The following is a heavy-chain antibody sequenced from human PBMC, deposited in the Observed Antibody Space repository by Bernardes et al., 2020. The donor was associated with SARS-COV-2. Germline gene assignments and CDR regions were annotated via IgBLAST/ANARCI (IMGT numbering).Heavy chain of an antibody. CDR3: ARDGEYSTSGIEY. J-gene: IGHJ4*02. CDR2: INPNSGGT. Sequence: ASVKVSCKASGYTFSAYYIHWVRQAPGQGLEWVGWINPNSGGTTYAQKFQGRVTMTRDTSVSTVYMELTRLRSDDTAIYYCARDGEYSTSGIEYWGQGPLVTVSS. D-gene: IGHD6-6*01. V-gene: IGHV1-2*02. CDR1: GYTFSAYY.